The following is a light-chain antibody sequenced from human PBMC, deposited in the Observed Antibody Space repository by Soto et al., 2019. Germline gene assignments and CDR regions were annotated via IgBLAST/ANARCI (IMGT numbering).Light chain of an antibody. CDR2: GST. V-gene: IGLV1-40*01. J-gene: IGLJ1*01. CDR3: QSYDSSLGGNYV. Sequence: QSVLSQPPSVSGAPGQRVTISCTGSSSNIGAGYDAHWFQQVPGTAPKLLIYGSTNRPSGVPDRFSGSKSGTSASLAITGLQAEDEDDYYCQSYDSSLGGNYVFGTGTKV. CDR1: SSNIGAGYD.